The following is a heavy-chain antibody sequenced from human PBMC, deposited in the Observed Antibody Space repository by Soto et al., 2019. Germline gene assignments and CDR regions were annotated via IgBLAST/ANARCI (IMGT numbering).Heavy chain of an antibody. D-gene: IGHD1-26*01. CDR3: AKDLVGGVRYYYGMDV. CDR1: GFTFSSYG. V-gene: IGHV3-30*02. CDR2: IWYDGSNK. J-gene: IGHJ6*02. Sequence: PGGSLRLSCAASGFTFSSYGMHWVRQAPGKGLEWVAVIWYDGSNKYYADSVKGRFTISRDNSKNTLYLQMNSLRGEDKAVYYCAKDLVGGVRYYYGMDVWGQGTTDTVSS.